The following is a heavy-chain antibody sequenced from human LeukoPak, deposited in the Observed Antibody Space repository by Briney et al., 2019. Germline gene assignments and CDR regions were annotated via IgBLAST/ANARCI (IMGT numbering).Heavy chain of an antibody. CDR3: ARPSYGYSSGPFGY. J-gene: IGHJ4*02. V-gene: IGHV1-46*01. CDR1: GYTFTGYY. Sequence: GVSVKVSCKASGYTFTGYYMHWVRQAPGQGLEWMGIINPSGGSTSYAQKFQGRVTITADESTSTAYMELSSLRSEDTAVYYCARPSYGYSSGPFGYWGQGTLVTVSS. D-gene: IGHD6-19*01. CDR2: INPSGGST.